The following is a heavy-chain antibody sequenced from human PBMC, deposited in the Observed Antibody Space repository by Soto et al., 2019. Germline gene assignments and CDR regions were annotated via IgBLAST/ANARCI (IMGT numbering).Heavy chain of an antibody. V-gene: IGHV1-69*01. CDR3: ARETLSAAAAYYYYGLDV. Sequence: QVHLVQSGAEVKKAGSSVKVSCKASGGTFSSYFINWVRQAPGQGLEWVGGIIPVFGTATYAEKFQGRVTITADESTSTAYMELSSLRSADTAVYYCARETLSAAAAYYYYGLDVWGQGTTVTVPS. J-gene: IGHJ6*02. CDR2: IIPVFGTA. CDR1: GGTFSSYF. D-gene: IGHD6-13*01.